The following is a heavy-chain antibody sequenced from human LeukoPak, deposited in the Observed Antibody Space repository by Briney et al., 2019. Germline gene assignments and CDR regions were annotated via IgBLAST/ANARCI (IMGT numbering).Heavy chain of an antibody. D-gene: IGHD6-19*01. V-gene: IGHV3-30*18. CDR2: ISFDGSNK. J-gene: IGHJ4*02. CDR3: AKEGSSGWYGDY. CDR1: GFTVSSKY. Sequence: PGGSLRLSCAASGFTVSSKYMSWVRQAPGKGLEWVAIISFDGSNKYYADSVKGRFTISRDNSKNTLYLQMNSLRVEDTAVYYCAKEGSSGWYGDYWGQGTQVIVSS.